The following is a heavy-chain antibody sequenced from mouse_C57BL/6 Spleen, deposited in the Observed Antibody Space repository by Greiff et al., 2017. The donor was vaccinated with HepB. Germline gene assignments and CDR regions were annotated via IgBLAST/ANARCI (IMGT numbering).Heavy chain of an antibody. V-gene: IGHV5-17*01. CDR1: GFTFSDYG. J-gene: IGHJ2*01. CDR3: AREGPCPGYYFDY. CDR2: ISSGSSTI. Sequence: EVQLQESGGGLVKPGGSLKLSCAASGFTFSDYGMHWVRQAPEKGLEWVAYISSGSSTIYYADTVKGRFTISRDNAKNTLFLQMTSLRSEDTAMYYCAREGPCPGYYFDYWGQGTTLTVSS.